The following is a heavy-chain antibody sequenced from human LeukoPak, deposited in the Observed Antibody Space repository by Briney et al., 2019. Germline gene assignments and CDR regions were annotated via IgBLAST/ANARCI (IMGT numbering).Heavy chain of an antibody. Sequence: ASVKLSFNSSGYTFTSSSISWVWQPPGQGLELMGWISAYNGNRNYAQKLQGRGTMTTDTSTSTAYMELRSLRYDDTAVYYCARVRYYGPRYYYMDVWGKGTTVTISS. J-gene: IGHJ6*03. V-gene: IGHV1-18*01. D-gene: IGHD3-10*01. CDR1: GYTFTSSS. CDR2: ISAYNGNR. CDR3: ARVRYYGPRYYYMDV.